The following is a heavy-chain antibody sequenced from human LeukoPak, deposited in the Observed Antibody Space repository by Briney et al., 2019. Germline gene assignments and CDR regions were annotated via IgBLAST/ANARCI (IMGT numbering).Heavy chain of an antibody. V-gene: IGHV3-21*01. D-gene: IGHD3-22*01. CDR3: ARGLSGYGGYYFDY. CDR2: ISSSSSYI. J-gene: IGHJ4*02. CDR1: GFTFSSYS. Sequence: GGSLRLSCVASGFTFSSYSMNWVRQAPGKGLEWVSSISSSSSYIYYADSVKGRFTISRDNAKNSLYLQMNSLRAEDTAVYYCARGLSGYGGYYFDYWGQGTLVTVSS.